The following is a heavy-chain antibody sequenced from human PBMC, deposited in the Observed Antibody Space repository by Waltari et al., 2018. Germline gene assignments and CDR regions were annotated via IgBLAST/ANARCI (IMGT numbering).Heavy chain of an antibody. CDR2: VGPKDGET. J-gene: IGHJ5*02. V-gene: IGHV1-69-2*01. CDR1: GYTFTDYY. CDR3: SRSGSDDWFDP. Sequence: QSGAEVKKPGATVKISCKSSGYTFTDYYIHWVKQTPGKGLEWMGRVGPKDGETIYAEKFQDRVTISADTSTDTVYMIMNGLRFDDTALYFCSRSGSDDWFDPWGRGTPVTVVS. D-gene: IGHD2-15*01.